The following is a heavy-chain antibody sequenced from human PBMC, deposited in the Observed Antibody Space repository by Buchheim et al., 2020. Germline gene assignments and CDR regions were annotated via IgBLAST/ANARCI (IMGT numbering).Heavy chain of an antibody. V-gene: IGHV4-59*01. CDR2: IYYSVST. D-gene: IGHD3-16*02. CDR3: ERASMITFGGVIVNGWFDP. J-gene: IGHJ5*02. CDR1: GGSISSYY. Sequence: QVQLQESGPGLVKPSETLSLTCTVSGGSISSYYWSWIRQPPGKGLEWIWYIYYSVSTNYNPSLTSRVTISVATSKHQFSLKLSSVTAADTAVYYCERASMITFGGVIVNGWFDPWGQGTL.